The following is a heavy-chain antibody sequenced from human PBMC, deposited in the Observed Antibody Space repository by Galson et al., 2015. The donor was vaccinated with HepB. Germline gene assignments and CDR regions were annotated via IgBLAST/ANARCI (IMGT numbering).Heavy chain of an antibody. V-gene: IGHV1-18*01. CDR2: TNSYSGIT. D-gene: IGHD3-22*01. J-gene: IGHJ4*02. Sequence: SVKVSCKASGYGFTNYGISWVRQAPGQGPEWMGWTNSYSGITNYAQKFQGKVTMTRDTSISTAYMELSSLRSDDTAVYYCARAYYYDGSGYTVPPHFDYWGQGTLVTVS. CDR3: ARAYYYDGSGYTVPPHFDY. CDR1: GYGFTNYG.